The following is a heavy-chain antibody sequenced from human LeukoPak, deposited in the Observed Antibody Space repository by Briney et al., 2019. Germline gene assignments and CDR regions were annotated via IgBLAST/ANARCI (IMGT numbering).Heavy chain of an antibody. CDR2: INHSGST. CDR3: ARGGGKSGHFDY. J-gene: IGHJ4*02. Sequence: SETLSLTCAVYGGSFSGYYWSWIRQPPGKGLEWIGEINHSGSTNYNPSLKSRVTISVDTSKNQSSLKLSSVTAADTAVYYCARGGGKSGHFDYWGQGTLVTVSS. CDR1: GGSFSGYY. V-gene: IGHV4-34*01. D-gene: IGHD4-23*01.